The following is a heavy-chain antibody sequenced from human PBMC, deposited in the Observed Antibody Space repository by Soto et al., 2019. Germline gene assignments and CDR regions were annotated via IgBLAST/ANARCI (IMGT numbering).Heavy chain of an antibody. CDR2: ILHDGSAE. J-gene: IGHJ6*02. CDR1: GFTFTNYD. CDR3: ARSRDGYSFYFYYGMDG. D-gene: IGHD4-4*01. V-gene: IGHV3-30*03. Sequence: PGGSLRLSCAASGFTFTNYDMHWVHQAPGKGLEWMALILHDGSAEYYADSVKGRFTISTDNSKNTLYLQMNSLRAEDTAVYYCARSRDGYSFYFYYGMDGWGQGTTVTVSS.